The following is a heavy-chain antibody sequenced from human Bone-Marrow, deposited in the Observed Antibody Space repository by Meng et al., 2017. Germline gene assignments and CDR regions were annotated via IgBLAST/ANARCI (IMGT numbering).Heavy chain of an antibody. CDR2: IYYSGST. CDR3: ARDEVDWAIDY. CDR1: GGSISSSSYY. J-gene: IGHJ4*02. Sequence: GSLRLSCTVSGGSISSSSYYWGWIRQPPGKGLEWIGSIYYSGSTYYNPSLKSRVTISVDTSKNQFSLEPSSVTDADTAVYYYARDEVDWAIDYWGQGTLVTVSS. D-gene: IGHD3-9*01. V-gene: IGHV4-39*07.